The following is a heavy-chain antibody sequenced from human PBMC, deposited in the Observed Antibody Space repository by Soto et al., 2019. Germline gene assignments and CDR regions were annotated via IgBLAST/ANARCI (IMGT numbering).Heavy chain of an antibody. Sequence: SETLSLTCTVSGGSISSGGYYWSWIRQHPGKGLEWIGYIYYSGSTYYNPSLKSRVTISVDTSKNHFSLKLSSVTAADTAVYYCARRGDYDSSGYFDYWGQGTLVTVSS. CDR2: IYYSGST. CDR3: ARRGDYDSSGYFDY. V-gene: IGHV4-31*03. J-gene: IGHJ4*02. D-gene: IGHD3-22*01. CDR1: GGSISSGGYY.